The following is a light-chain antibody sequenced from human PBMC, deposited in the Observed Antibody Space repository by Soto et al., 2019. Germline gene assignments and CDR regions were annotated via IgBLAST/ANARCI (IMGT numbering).Light chain of an antibody. J-gene: IGKJ5*01. CDR3: QQYGSLIT. CDR2: GAS. CDR1: QSVSSSY. Sequence: EIGLTQSPGTLSLSPWERATLSCRASQSVSSSYLAWYQQKPGQAPRLLIYGASSRATGIPDRFSGSGSGTDFTLTISRLEPEDFAVYYCQQYGSLITFGQGTRLEIK. V-gene: IGKV3-20*01.